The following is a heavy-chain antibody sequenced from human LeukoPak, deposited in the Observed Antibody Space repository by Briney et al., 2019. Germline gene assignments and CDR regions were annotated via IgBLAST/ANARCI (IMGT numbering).Heavy chain of an antibody. Sequence: GGSLRLSCAASGFTFSSYWMHWVRQAPGKGLVWVSRINSDGGSTSYADSVKGRFTISRDNAKNTLYLQMNSLRAEDTAVYYCARGAVLRYFDPYGMDVWGKGTTVTVSS. V-gene: IGHV3-74*01. CDR2: INSDGGST. J-gene: IGHJ6*04. CDR3: ARGAVLRYFDPYGMDV. CDR1: GFTFSSYW. D-gene: IGHD3-9*01.